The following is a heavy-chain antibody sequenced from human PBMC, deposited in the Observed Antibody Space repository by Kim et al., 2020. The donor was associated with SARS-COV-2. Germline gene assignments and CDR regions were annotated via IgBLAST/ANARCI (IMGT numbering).Heavy chain of an antibody. CDR2: ISGGGGTT. CDR3: ARAAPSNSGGWYC. J-gene: IGHJ4*02. CDR1: GFTFSNYA. V-gene: IGHV3-23*01. D-gene: IGHD6-19*01. Sequence: GGSLRLSCAASGFTFSNYAMSWVRQAPGKGLEWVSAISGGGGTTYYEDSVKGRFTISRDNSKTTLYLEMSILRVENTADYYWARAAPSNSGGWYCCGQGT.